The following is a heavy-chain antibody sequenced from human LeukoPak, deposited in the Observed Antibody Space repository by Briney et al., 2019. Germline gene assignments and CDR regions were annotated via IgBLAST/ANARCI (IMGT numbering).Heavy chain of an antibody. CDR3: TRDLNYDILTGSIY. Sequence: PGGSLRLSCTASGFPFGDYAMSWVRQAPGKGLEWVGFIRSKAYGGTTEYAASVKGRFTISRDDSKSIAYLQMNSLKTEDTAVYYCTRDLNYDILTGSIYWGQGTLVTVSS. D-gene: IGHD3-9*01. J-gene: IGHJ4*02. CDR2: IRSKAYGGTT. CDR1: GFPFGDYA. V-gene: IGHV3-49*04.